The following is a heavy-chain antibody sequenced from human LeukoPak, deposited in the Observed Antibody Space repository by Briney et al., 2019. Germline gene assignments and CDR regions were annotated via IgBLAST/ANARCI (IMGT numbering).Heavy chain of an antibody. V-gene: IGHV3-23*01. CDR3: AKDLAGSGSYSFDY. D-gene: IGHD1-26*01. J-gene: IGHJ4*02. Sequence: GGSLRLSCAASGFSFSSYGMSWVRQAPGKGLEWVSSISSSGSSTYYADSVKGRFTISRDNSKNTLYLQMNSLRAEDTAVYYCAKDLAGSGSYSFDYWGQGTLVTVSS. CDR1: GFSFSSYG. CDR2: ISSSGSST.